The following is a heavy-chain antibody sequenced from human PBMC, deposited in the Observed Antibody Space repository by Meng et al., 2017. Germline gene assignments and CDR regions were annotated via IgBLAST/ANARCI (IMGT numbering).Heavy chain of an antibody. V-gene: IGHV3-15*01. Sequence: GESLKISCAASGFTFSNAWMSWVRQAPGKGLEWVGRIKSKTDGGTTDYAATVKGRFTISRDDSKNTLYLQMNSLKTEDTAVYYCTPVPYYYDSSGYAFDIWGQGTMVT. D-gene: IGHD3-22*01. CDR3: TPVPYYYDSSGYAFDI. J-gene: IGHJ3*02. CDR1: GFTFSNAW. CDR2: IKSKTDGGTT.